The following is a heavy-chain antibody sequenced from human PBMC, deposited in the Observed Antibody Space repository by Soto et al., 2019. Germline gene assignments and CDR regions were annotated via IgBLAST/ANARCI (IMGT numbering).Heavy chain of an antibody. V-gene: IGHV4-30-2*01. Sequence: QLQLQESGSGLVKPSQTLSLTCAVSGGSISSGGYSWSWIRQPPGKGLEWIGYIYHSGSTYYNPSRKRRVTISVDRSKNQFSLKLRSVTAADTAVYYCAREEGGIAARTHDAFDIWGQGTMVTVSS. J-gene: IGHJ3*02. CDR2: IYHSGST. CDR1: GGSISSGGYS. CDR3: AREEGGIAARTHDAFDI. D-gene: IGHD6-6*01.